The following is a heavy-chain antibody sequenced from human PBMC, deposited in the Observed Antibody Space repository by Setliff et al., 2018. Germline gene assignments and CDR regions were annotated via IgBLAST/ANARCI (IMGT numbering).Heavy chain of an antibody. CDR1: GGSFSDYY. V-gene: IGHV4-34*01. CDR3: GRGFSRIEGWGNWFDP. CDR2: IYDSGSS. J-gene: IGHJ5*02. Sequence: SETLSLTCAAHGGSFSDYYWTWLRQAPGKGLEWIGNIYDSGSSNYHASLKSRLIITRDTSKNQISLKLTSVTAADTAVYYCGRGFSRIEGWGNWFDPWGQGILVTVSS. D-gene: IGHD2-15*01.